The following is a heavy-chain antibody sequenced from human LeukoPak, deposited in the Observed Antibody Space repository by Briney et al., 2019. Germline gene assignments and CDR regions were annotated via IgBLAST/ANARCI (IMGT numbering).Heavy chain of an antibody. Sequence: LGKSLKISCKVSGYSFTSYCIGWVRQMPGKGLEWMGIIYPGDSGPTYSPSFQGQVTISVDKSINTAYLQWSSLQASDTAMYYCGMRGDRVPLRDDVFDVWGQGTMVTVST. CDR2: IYPGDSGP. CDR3: GMRGDRVPLRDDVFDV. D-gene: IGHD2-8*01. V-gene: IGHV5-51*01. J-gene: IGHJ3*01. CDR1: GYSFTSYC.